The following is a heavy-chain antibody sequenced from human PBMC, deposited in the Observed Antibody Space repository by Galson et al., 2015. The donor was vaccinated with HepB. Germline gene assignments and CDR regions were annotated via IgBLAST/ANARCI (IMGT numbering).Heavy chain of an antibody. CDR2: VNAGNGNT. V-gene: IGHV1-3*01. Sequence: SVKVSCKASGYTFTSYAMHWVRQAPGQRLEWMGWVNAGNGNTKYSQKFQGRVTITRDTSASTAYMELSSLRSEDTAVYYCAREYYDFWSGYYVYYYYYMDVWGKGTTVTVSS. D-gene: IGHD3-3*01. J-gene: IGHJ6*03. CDR1: GYTFTSYA. CDR3: AREYYDFWSGYYVYYYYYMDV.